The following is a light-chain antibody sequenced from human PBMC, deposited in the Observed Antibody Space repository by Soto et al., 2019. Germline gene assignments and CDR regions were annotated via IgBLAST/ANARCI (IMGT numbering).Light chain of an antibody. J-gene: IGKJ4*01. CDR2: GAS. Sequence: EIVLTQSPGTLSLSPGERATLSCRASQSVRGNYLAWYQQKPGQAPRLLISGASSRATGVPSRFSGRGSGTDFTLTIISLEPEDFAVYYCQQCGTWPHVTFGGGTKVEIK. CDR3: QQCGTWPHVT. V-gene: IGKV3-20*01. CDR1: QSVRGNY.